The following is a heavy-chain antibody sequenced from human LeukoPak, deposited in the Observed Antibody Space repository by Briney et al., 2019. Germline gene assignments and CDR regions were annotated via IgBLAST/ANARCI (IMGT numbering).Heavy chain of an antibody. J-gene: IGHJ5*02. V-gene: IGHV1-18*01. CDR3: ARDRNCSGGSCYSRGFDP. Sequence: ASVKVSCKASGYTFTSYGISWVRQAPGQGLEWMGWISAYNGNTNYAQKLQGRVTMTTDTSTSTAYMELRSLRSDDTAVYYCARDRNCSGGSCYSRGFDPWGQGTLVTVSS. CDR1: GYTFTSYG. CDR2: ISAYNGNT. D-gene: IGHD2-15*01.